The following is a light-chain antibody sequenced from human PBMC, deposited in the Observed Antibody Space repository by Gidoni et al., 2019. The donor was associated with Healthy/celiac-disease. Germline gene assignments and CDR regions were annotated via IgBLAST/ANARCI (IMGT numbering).Light chain of an antibody. CDR3: QQRSNWLT. J-gene: IGKJ4*01. CDR2: DAS. CDR1: QSVTIY. Sequence: EIVLTQSPATLSVSPGERATLSCRASQSVTIYLAWYQQKPGQAPRLLIYDASNRVTGIPARFSGSGSGTDFTLTISSIEPEDFAVYYCQQRSNWLTFGGGTKVEIK. V-gene: IGKV3-11*01.